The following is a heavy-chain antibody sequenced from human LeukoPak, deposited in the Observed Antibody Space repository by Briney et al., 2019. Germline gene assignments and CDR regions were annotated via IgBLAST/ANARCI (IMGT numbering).Heavy chain of an antibody. CDR1: GFTFSSYS. CDR2: ISSSSSYI. CDR3: ARDGDYYDSSGYYNWFDP. V-gene: IGHV3-21*04. D-gene: IGHD3-22*01. J-gene: IGHJ5*02. Sequence: GGSLRLSCAASGFTFSSYSMNWVRQAPGKGLEWVSSISSSSSYIYYADSVKGRLTISRDNAKNSLYLQMNSLRAEDTALYYCARDGDYYDSSGYYNWFDPWGQGTLVTVSS.